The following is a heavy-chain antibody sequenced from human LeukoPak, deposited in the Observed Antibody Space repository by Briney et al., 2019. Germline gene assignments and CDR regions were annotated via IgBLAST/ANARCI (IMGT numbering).Heavy chain of an antibody. J-gene: IGHJ4*02. CDR2: INSDGSST. V-gene: IGHV3-74*01. CDR1: GFTFSSYW. Sequence: QPGGSLRLPCAASGFTFSSYWMHWVRQAPGKGLVWVSRINSDGSSTSYADSVKGRFTISRDNAKNTLYLQMNSLRAEDTAVYYCARGGEVCSSSSCYRGHDYWGQGTLVTVSS. CDR3: ARGGEVCSSSSCYRGHDY. D-gene: IGHD2-2*01.